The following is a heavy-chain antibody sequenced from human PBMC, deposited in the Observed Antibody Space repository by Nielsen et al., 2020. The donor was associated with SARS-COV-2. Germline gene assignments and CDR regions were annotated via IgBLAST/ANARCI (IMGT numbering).Heavy chain of an antibody. J-gene: IGHJ4*02. CDR2: ITWNSGSI. Sequence: SLKISCAASGFTFSSYWMHWVRQAPGKGLEWVSGITWNSGSIGYADSVKGRFTISRDNAKNSLYLQMNSLRAEDTALYYCATAPMDYYDSSGYYHRDYWGQGTLVTVSS. CDR1: GFTFSSYW. V-gene: IGHV3-9*01. CDR3: ATAPMDYYDSSGYYHRDY. D-gene: IGHD3-22*01.